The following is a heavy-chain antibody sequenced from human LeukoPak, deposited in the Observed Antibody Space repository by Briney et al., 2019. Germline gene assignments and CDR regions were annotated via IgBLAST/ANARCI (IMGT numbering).Heavy chain of an antibody. J-gene: IGHJ3*02. D-gene: IGHD6-13*01. CDR2: IYPGDSDT. Sequence: GESLKISCKGSGYSFTTYWIGWVRQMPGKGLEWMGIIYPGDSDTKYSPSFQGQVTFSVDKSISTAYLQWSSLKASDTAMYYCARPSSSNWYGGSYAFHIWGQGTMVTVSS. CDR3: ARPSSSNWYGGSYAFHI. V-gene: IGHV5-51*01. CDR1: GYSFTTYW.